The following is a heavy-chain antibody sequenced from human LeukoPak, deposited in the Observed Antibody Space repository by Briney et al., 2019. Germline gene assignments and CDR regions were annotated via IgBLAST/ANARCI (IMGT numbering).Heavy chain of an antibody. CDR1: GYTFTGYY. Sequence: ASLKVSCKPSGYTFTGYYLHWVRQAPGQALEWMGWINPNIGATMYAQKFQGRVTMSRDTSISTAYMELNSLRSDDTTVYYCARERVGSGWPRPFYFENWGQGTLVTVPS. J-gene: IGHJ4*02. V-gene: IGHV1-2*02. CDR2: INPNIGAT. CDR3: ARERVGSGWPRPFYFEN. D-gene: IGHD6-19*01.